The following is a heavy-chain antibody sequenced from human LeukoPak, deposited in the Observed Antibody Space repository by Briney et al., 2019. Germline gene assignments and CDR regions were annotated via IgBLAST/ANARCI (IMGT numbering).Heavy chain of an antibody. D-gene: IGHD6-19*01. CDR3: ARSPGIAVAGLYYFDY. V-gene: IGHV4-30-2*01. CDR1: GGSISSGGYY. Sequence: SQTLSLTCTVSGGSISSGGYYWRWIRQPPGKDLEWIGYIYHSGSTYYNPSLKSRVTISVDRSKNQFSLKLSSVTAADTAVYYCARSPGIAVAGLYYFDYWGQGTLVTVSS. J-gene: IGHJ4*02. CDR2: IYHSGST.